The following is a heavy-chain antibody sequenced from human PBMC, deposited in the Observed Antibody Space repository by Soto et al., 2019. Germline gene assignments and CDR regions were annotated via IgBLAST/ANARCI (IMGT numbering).Heavy chain of an antibody. CDR2: IDPSDSYT. D-gene: IGHD6-19*01. Sequence: GESLKSSCKGSGYSFTSYWISWVRQMPGKGLEWMGRIDPSDSYTNYSPSFQGHVTISADKSISTAYLQWSSLKASDTAIYYCARHRSSSGWYNYWGQGTLVTVSS. J-gene: IGHJ4*02. CDR1: GYSFTSYW. CDR3: ARHRSSSGWYNY. V-gene: IGHV5-10-1*01.